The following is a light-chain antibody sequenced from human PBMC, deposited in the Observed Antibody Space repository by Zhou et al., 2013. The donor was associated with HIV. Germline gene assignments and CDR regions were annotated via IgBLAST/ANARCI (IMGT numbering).Light chain of an antibody. V-gene: IGKV3-15*01. CDR1: QSVSSN. J-gene: IGKJ5*01. CDR2: GAS. Sequence: EIVMTQSPATLSVSPGERATLSCRASQSVSSNLAWYQQKPGQAPRLLIYGASTRATGIPARFSGSGSGTEFTLTISSLQSEDFAVYYCQQYEFFGQGTRLDIK. CDR3: QQYEF.